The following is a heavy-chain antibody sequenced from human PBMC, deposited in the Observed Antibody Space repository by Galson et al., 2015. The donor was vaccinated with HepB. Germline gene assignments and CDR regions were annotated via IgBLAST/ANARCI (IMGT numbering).Heavy chain of an antibody. CDR2: INPSGGGT. CDR1: GYTFTSYF. Sequence: SVKVSCKASGYTFTSYFMHWVRQAPGQGFEWMGIINPSGGGTSYAQKFQGRVTMTRDTSTSTVYMELSSLRSEDTAVYYCARDGYNLIDQGHAFDIWGQGTTVTVSS. D-gene: IGHD5-24*01. V-gene: IGHV1-46*03. CDR3: ARDGYNLIDQGHAFDI. J-gene: IGHJ3*02.